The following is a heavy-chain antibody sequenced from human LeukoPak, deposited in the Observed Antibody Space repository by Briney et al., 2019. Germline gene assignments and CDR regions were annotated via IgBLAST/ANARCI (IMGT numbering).Heavy chain of an antibody. D-gene: IGHD3-3*01. V-gene: IGHV3-11*01. CDR1: GFTFSDYY. J-gene: IGHJ5*02. Sequence: GGSLRLSCAASGFTFSDYYMSWIRQAPGKGLEWVSYISSSGSTIYYADSVKGRFTISRDNAKNSLYLQMNSLRAEDTAVYYCARAIFFKEGTYYDFWSGQLNWLDPWGQGTLVTVSS. CDR2: ISSSGSTI. CDR3: ARAIFFKEGTYYDFWSGQLNWLDP.